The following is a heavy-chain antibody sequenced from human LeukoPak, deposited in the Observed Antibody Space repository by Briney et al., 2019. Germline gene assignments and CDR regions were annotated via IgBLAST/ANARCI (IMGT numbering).Heavy chain of an antibody. CDR3: AREPDSSGSARVVSGVNADY. J-gene: IGHJ4*02. Sequence: ASVKVSCKASGYTFTSYYMHWVRQATGQGLEWMGIINPSGGSTSYAQKFQGRVTMTRDTSMSTVYMELSSLRSEDTAVYYCAREPDSSGSARVVSGVNADYWGQGTLVTVSS. CDR1: GYTFTSYY. V-gene: IGHV1-46*01. CDR2: INPSGGST. D-gene: IGHD3-22*01.